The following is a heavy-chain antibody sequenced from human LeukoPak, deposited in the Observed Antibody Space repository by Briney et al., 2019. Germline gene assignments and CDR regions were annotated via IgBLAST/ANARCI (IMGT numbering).Heavy chain of an antibody. CDR1: GFTFDDYA. J-gene: IGHJ1*01. Sequence: GGSLRLSRAASGFTFDDYAMHWVRQAPGKGLEWVSLISGDGGSTYYADSVKGRFTISRDNSKNSLYLQMNSLRTEDTALYYCAKDSRRMGPYSSSWYQVEYFQHWGQGTLVTVSS. CDR3: AKDSRRMGPYSSSWYQVEYFQH. CDR2: ISGDGGST. D-gene: IGHD6-13*01. V-gene: IGHV3-43*02.